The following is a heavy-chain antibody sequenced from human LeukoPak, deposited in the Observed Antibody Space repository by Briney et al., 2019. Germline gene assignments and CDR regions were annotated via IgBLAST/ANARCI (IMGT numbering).Heavy chain of an antibody. CDR3: ARGDRAVAGAWGWFDP. Sequence: PSETLSLTCTVSGAPIGSFYWSWIRQPAGKGLEWIGRIHASGSTNYNPSLKSRVTMSVDTPKNQFSLKLSSVTAADTAIYFCARGDRAVAGAWGWFDPWGQGTLVTVSS. CDR1: GAPIGSFY. CDR2: IHASGST. D-gene: IGHD6-19*01. J-gene: IGHJ5*02. V-gene: IGHV4-4*07.